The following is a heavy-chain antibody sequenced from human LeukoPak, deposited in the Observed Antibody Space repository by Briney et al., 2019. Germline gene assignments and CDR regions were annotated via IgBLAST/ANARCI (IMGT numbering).Heavy chain of an antibody. J-gene: IGHJ2*01. V-gene: IGHV4-34*01. CDR2: INHIENI. CDR1: GGSFSGYY. Sequence: PSETLSLTCAVYGGSFSGYYWTWIRQSPGKGLEWIGDINHIENINRNPSLKSRLTISIDTSKNQFSLNLSSVTAADTAIYHCARGNSIAGAVHWYFDLWGRGTLVTVSS. D-gene: IGHD6-13*01. CDR3: ARGNSIAGAVHWYFDL.